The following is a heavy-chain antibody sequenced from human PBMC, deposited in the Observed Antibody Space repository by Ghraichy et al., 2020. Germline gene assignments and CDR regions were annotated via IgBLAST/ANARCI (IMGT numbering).Heavy chain of an antibody. CDR2: ISGSGGST. V-gene: IGHV3-23*01. CDR3: AKDLRPHYDYVWGSYRYSGLEN. D-gene: IGHD3-16*02. CDR1: GFTFSSYA. Sequence: GEPLNISCAASGFTFSSYAMSWVRQAPGKGLEWVSAISGSGGSTYYADSVKGRFTISRDNSKNTLYLQMNSLRAEDTAVYYCAKDLRPHYDYVWGSYRYSGLENWGQGTLVTVSS. J-gene: IGHJ4*02.